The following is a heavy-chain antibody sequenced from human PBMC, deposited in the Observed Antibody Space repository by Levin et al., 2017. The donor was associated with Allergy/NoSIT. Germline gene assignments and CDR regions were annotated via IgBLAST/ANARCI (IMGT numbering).Heavy chain of an antibody. V-gene: IGHV3-30*03. J-gene: IGHJ4*02. CDR1: GLNFNNYG. CDR2: ISGGGNDG. CDR3: AARVFDY. Sequence: GESLKISCAVSGLNFNNYGMNWVRQAPGKGLEWVALISGGGNDGFYSDSVRGRFTISRDNSKNTLYLQMNSLRPDDTAVYYCAARVFDYWGQGTLVAVSS.